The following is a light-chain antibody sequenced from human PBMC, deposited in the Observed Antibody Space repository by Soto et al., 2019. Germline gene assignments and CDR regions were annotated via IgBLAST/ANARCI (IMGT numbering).Light chain of an antibody. J-gene: IGKJ1*01. Sequence: VLIPSPDSLALSLCESSTINCKSSKCVLYSSNDKNYLAWYQQKPGQAPRILIFGASIRAAGIPARFSASGSGTDFTLTISDVQPEDFALYYCHQRQSWPRTFGQGTKVDIK. V-gene: IGKV4-1*01. CDR1: KCVLYSSNDKNY. CDR3: HQRQSWPRT. CDR2: GAS.